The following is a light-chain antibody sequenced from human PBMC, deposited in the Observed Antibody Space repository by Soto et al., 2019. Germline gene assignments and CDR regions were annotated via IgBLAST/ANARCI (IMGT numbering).Light chain of an antibody. CDR2: DVS. J-gene: IGLJ1*01. Sequence: QSALTQPASVSGSPGQPITISCTGTSSDVGGYNYVSWYQQHPGKAPKLMIYDVSNRPSGVSNRFSGSKSGNTASLTISGLQAEDEADYYCSSYTSSSTLYVFGTGTKVTV. CDR3: SSYTSSSTLYV. CDR1: SSDVGGYNY. V-gene: IGLV2-14*01.